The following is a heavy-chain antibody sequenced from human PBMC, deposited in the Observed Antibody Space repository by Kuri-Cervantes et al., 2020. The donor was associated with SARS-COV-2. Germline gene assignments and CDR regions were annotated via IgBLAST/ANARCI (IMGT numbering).Heavy chain of an antibody. D-gene: IGHD3-16*01. J-gene: IGHJ4*02. CDR2: IYTSGST. CDR1: GGSISSGSYY. CDR3: ARITSRRGIDY. V-gene: IGHV4-61*02. Sequence: SETLSLTCTVSGGSISSGSYYWSWIRQPAGKGLEWIRRIYTSGSTNYNPSLKSRVTISVDTSKNQFSLKLSSVTAADTAVYYCARITSRRGIDYWGQGTLVTVSS.